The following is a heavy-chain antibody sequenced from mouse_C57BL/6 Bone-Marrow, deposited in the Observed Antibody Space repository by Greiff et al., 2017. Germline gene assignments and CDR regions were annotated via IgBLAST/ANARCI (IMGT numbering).Heavy chain of an antibody. CDR3: ARGGSSPHYYAMDY. Sequence: QVQLQQPGAELVKPGASVKMSCKASGYTFTSYWITWVKQRPGQGLEWIGDIYPGSGSTNYNEKFKSKATLTVDTSSSTAYMQLSSLPSEDSAVYYCARGGSSPHYYAMDYWGQGTSVTVSS. CDR2: IYPGSGST. V-gene: IGHV1-55*01. D-gene: IGHD1-1*01. CDR1: GYTFTSYW. J-gene: IGHJ4*01.